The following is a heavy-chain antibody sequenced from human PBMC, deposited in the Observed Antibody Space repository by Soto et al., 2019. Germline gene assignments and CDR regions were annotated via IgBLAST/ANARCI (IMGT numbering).Heavy chain of an antibody. J-gene: IGHJ6*02. V-gene: IGHV3-15*01. D-gene: IGHD2-8*01. Sequence: PGGSLRLSCAASGFTFSDAWMSWVRQAPGKGMEWVGRIKSKTDGGTTDYAAPVQVRFTFARDDSKNTLYLQLTSLKAEDTAVYFCSTDVYCTCYSCCMDVWGQVTTVTVSS. CDR2: IKSKTDGGTT. CDR3: STDVYCTCYSCCMDV. CDR1: GFTFSDAW.